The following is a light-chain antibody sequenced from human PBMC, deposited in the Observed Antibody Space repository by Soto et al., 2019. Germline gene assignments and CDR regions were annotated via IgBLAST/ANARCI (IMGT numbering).Light chain of an antibody. CDR1: QNVRNSN. Sequence: EILLTQSPGTLSLSPGERATLSCRACQNVRNSNLAWYQQKPGQAPRLLIYGASGRATGIPDRFSGSGSGTDFTLTISRLEPEDFAVYYCQQYGSSPYTFGQGTKLEI. CDR2: GAS. J-gene: IGKJ2*01. V-gene: IGKV3-20*01. CDR3: QQYGSSPYT.